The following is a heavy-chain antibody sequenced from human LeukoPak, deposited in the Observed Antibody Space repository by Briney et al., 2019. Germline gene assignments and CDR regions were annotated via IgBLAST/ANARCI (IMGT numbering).Heavy chain of an antibody. V-gene: IGHV3-23*01. CDR3: AKSRILRYFDWAGDY. Sequence: GASLRLSCAASGFTFSSYAMSWVRQAPGKGLDWVSAISGSGGSTYYADSVKGRFTISRDNSKNTLYLQMNSLRAEDTAVYYCAKSRILRYFDWAGDYWGQGTLVTVSS. CDR1: GFTFSSYA. CDR2: ISGSGGST. D-gene: IGHD3-9*01. J-gene: IGHJ4*02.